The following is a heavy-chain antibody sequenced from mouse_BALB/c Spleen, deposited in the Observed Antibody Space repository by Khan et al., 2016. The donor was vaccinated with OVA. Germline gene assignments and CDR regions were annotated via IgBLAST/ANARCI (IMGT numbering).Heavy chain of an antibody. CDR1: GDSITSGY. Sequence: EVQLVESGPSLVKPSQTLSLTCSVTGDSITSGYWNWIRKFPGNKLEYMGYISYSGNSYYNPSLKSRISVTRDTSKTQYYLQLNSVTTEDTATYXWACELRGFAYWGQGTLVTVSA. D-gene: IGHD1-1*01. J-gene: IGHJ3*01. CDR2: ISYSGNS. CDR3: ACELRGFAY. V-gene: IGHV3-8*02.